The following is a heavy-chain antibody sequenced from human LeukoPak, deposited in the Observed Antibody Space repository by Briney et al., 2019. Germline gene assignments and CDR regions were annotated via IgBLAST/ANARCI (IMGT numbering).Heavy chain of an antibody. J-gene: IGHJ6*03. D-gene: IGHD1-26*01. V-gene: IGHV4-4*09. CDR2: IYTSGST. Sequence: PSETLSLTCTVSGGTISSYYWSWIRQPPGKGLEWIGYIYTSGSTNYNPSLKRRVTISVDTSKNQFSLKLSSVTAADTAVYYCARQVGYYYYYYMDVWGKGTTVTVSS. CDR1: GGTISSYY. CDR3: ARQVGYYYYYYMDV.